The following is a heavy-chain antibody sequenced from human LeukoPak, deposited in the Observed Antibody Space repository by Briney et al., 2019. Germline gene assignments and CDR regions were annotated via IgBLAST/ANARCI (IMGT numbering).Heavy chain of an antibody. Sequence: GGSLRLSCAASGFTFDDYAMHWVRQAPGKGLEWVSGISWNSGSIGYADSVKGRFTISRDNAKNSLYLQMNSLRAEDTALYYCAKLEGYGMDVWGQGTTVTVSS. CDR1: GFTFDDYA. J-gene: IGHJ6*02. V-gene: IGHV3-9*01. CDR3: AKLEGYGMDV. CDR2: ISWNSGSI.